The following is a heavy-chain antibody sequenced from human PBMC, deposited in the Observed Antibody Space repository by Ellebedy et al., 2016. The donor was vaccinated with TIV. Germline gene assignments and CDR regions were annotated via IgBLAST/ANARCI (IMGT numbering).Heavy chain of an antibody. CDR1: GGSISSSNW. CDR2: INHSGST. J-gene: IGHJ4*02. V-gene: IGHV4-4*02. CDR3: ARGLYSYGHY. D-gene: IGHD5-18*01. Sequence: MPSETLSLTCAVSGGSISSSNWWSWIRQPPGKGLEWIGEINHSGSTNYNPSLKSRVTISVDTSKNQFSLKLSSVTAADTAVYYCARGLYSYGHYWGQGTLVTVSS.